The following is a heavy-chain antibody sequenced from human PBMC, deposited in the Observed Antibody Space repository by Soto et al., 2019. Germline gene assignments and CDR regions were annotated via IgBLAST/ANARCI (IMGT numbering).Heavy chain of an antibody. J-gene: IGHJ4*02. CDR2: IYHRGIT. D-gene: IGHD5-18*01. CDR3: DRVQRDSAMGHFEY. Sequence: SETLSLTCTVSGAYVGSDEYYWSWVRQPPGEGLEYIAYIYHRGITDYNPTLKSRVSISGDTSKNHFSLSLTSVTAADTAVYYCDRVQRDSAMGHFEYWGQGILVTVSS. CDR1: GAYVGSDEYY. V-gene: IGHV4-30-4*01.